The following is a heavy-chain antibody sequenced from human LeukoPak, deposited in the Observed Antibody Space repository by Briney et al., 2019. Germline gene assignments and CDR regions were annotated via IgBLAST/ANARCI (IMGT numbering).Heavy chain of an antibody. D-gene: IGHD1-1*01. V-gene: IGHV3-74*01. J-gene: IGHJ3*02. Sequence: TGGSLRLSCTASGFSFSGHWMHWARQLPGKGLVWVSRISPTGSTTSYADSVKGRFTVSRDNAKNSLYLQMNSLRAEDTAVYYCAREYDLHAFDIWGQGTMVTVSS. CDR2: ISPTGSTT. CDR3: AREYDLHAFDI. CDR1: GFSFSGHW.